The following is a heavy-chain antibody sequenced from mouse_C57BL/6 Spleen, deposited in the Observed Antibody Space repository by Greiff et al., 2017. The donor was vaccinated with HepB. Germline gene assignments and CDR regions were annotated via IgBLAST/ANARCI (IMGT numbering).Heavy chain of an antibody. CDR3: ARPITTGMDY. Sequence: VQLQESGPELVKPGASVKISCKASGYAFSSSWMNWVKQRPGKGLEWIGRIYPGDGDTNYNGKFKGKATLTADKSSSTAYMQLSSLTSEDSAVYFGARPITTGMDYWGQGTSVTVSS. V-gene: IGHV1-82*01. CDR2: IYPGDGDT. J-gene: IGHJ4*01. CDR1: GYAFSSSW. D-gene: IGHD1-1*01.